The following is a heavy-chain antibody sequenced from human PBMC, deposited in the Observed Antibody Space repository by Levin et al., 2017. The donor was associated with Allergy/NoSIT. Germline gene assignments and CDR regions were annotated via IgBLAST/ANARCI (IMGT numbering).Heavy chain of an antibody. J-gene: IGHJ4*02. D-gene: IGHD3-22*01. CDR1: GGSFSGYY. Sequence: PSETLSLTCAVYGGSFSGYYWSWIRQPPGKGLEWIGEINHSGSTNYNPSLKSRVTISVDTSKNQFSLKLSSVTAADTAVYYCAFTDYYDSSGYYAPPFDYWGQGTLVTVSS. CDR3: AFTDYYDSSGYYAPPFDY. V-gene: IGHV4-34*01. CDR2: INHSGST.